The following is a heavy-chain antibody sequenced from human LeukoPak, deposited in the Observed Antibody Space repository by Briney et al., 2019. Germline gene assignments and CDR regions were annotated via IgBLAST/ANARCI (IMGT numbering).Heavy chain of an antibody. CDR3: AKDRSSGPQDFDY. D-gene: IGHD6-19*01. J-gene: IGHJ4*02. V-gene: IGHV3-23*01. Sequence: GGSLRLPCAASGFTFSSYAMSWVRQAPGKGLEWVSAISGSGGSTYYADSVRGRFTISRDNSKNTLYLQMNSLRAEDTAVYYCAKDRSSGPQDFDYWGQGTLVTVSS. CDR1: GFTFSSYA. CDR2: ISGSGGST.